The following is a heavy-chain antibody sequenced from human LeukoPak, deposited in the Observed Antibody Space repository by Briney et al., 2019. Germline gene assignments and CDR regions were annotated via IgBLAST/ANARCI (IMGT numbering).Heavy chain of an antibody. CDR2: IYHSGNT. D-gene: IGHD3-3*01. Sequence: SETLSLTCAVSGGSISSSNWWSWVRQPPGKGLEWIGEIYHSGNTNYNPSLKSRVTISVDKSKNQFSLKLSSVIAADTAVYYCAREGDTIFGVVITRYYFDYWGQGTLVTVSS. CDR3: AREGDTIFGVVITRYYFDY. V-gene: IGHV4-4*02. CDR1: GGSISSSNW. J-gene: IGHJ4*02.